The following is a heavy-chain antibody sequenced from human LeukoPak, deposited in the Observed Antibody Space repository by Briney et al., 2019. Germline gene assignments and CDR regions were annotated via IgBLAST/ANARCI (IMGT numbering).Heavy chain of an antibody. J-gene: IGHJ4*02. Sequence: GGSLRLSCAASGFTFSSYAMSWVRQAPGKGLEWVSAISGSGGSTYYADSVKGRFTISRDNSKNTLYLQMNSLRAEDTAVYYRAKEDFTMIVGGRYFDYWGQGTLVTVSS. CDR1: GFTFSSYA. D-gene: IGHD3-22*01. V-gene: IGHV3-23*01. CDR2: ISGSGGST. CDR3: AKEDFTMIVGGRYFDY.